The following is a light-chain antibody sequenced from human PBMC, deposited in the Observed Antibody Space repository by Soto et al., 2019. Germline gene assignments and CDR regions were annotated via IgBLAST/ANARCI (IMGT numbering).Light chain of an antibody. CDR1: KSISSY. CDR3: QQSYSTLALT. CDR2: AES. Sequence: IQMTPSPSSLSASVGDRVPITCRSSKSISSYLNWYQHKPGKAPKLLIYAESSLQSGVPSRFSGSGSGTDFTLTISSLQPEACATYYCQQSYSTLALTFGGGTKVEIK. J-gene: IGKJ4*01. V-gene: IGKV1-39*01.